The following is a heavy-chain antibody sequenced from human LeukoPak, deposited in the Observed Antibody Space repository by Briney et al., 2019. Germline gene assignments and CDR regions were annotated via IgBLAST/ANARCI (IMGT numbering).Heavy chain of an antibody. D-gene: IGHD3-9*01. Sequence: SETLSLTCTVSGGSISGHYCSWIRQPPGKGLEWIGDIYYTGSTSYNPSLQSRVTISVDMSKNQFSLKLTSMTSADTAVYYCARGYYDFLTGYDPAYYYGMDVWGQGTTVTVSS. CDR2: IYYTGST. CDR1: GGSISGHY. CDR3: ARGYYDFLTGYDPAYYYGMDV. V-gene: IGHV4-59*11. J-gene: IGHJ6*02.